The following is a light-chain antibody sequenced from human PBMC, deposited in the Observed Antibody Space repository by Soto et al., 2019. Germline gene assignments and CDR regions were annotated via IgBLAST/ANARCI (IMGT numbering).Light chain of an antibody. CDR1: SSNIGSNT. CDR2: SNN. J-gene: IGLJ2*01. CDR3: AAWDDSLNGVV. Sequence: QSVLTQPPSASGTPGQRDNISCSGSSSNIGSNTVNWYQPLPGTAPKLLIYSNNQRPSGVPDRFSGSKSGTSASLAISGLQSEDEADYYCAAWDDSLNGVVFGGGTKLTVL. V-gene: IGLV1-44*01.